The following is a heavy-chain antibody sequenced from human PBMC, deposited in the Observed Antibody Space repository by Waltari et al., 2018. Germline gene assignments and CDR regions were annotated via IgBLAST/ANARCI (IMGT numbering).Heavy chain of an antibody. CDR2: IYYSGST. CDR1: GGSISSGGYY. CDR3: ARGGTRTIFGVVPKGVNWFDP. D-gene: IGHD3-3*01. Sequence: QVQLQESGPGLVKPSQTLSLTCTVSGGSISSGGYYWSWIRQHPGKGLEWIGYIYYSGSTDYNPSLKSRVTISVDTSKNQFSLKLSSVTAADTAVYYCARGGTRTIFGVVPKGVNWFDPWGQGTLVTVSS. J-gene: IGHJ5*02. V-gene: IGHV4-31*03.